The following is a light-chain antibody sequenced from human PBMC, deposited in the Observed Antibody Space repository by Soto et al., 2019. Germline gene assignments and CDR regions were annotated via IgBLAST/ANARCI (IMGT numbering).Light chain of an antibody. CDR1: QSVNSGS. CDR2: GAT. Sequence: DIALTQSPGTLSLSPGDRAILSCRASQSVNSGSLAWYQQRPGQAPRLLIYGATIRATGIPAKFRGSGSGTDFTRTISRLEPEDFAVYYCQQYGSSVRTFGQGTKVEIK. J-gene: IGKJ1*01. CDR3: QQYGSSVRT. V-gene: IGKV3-20*01.